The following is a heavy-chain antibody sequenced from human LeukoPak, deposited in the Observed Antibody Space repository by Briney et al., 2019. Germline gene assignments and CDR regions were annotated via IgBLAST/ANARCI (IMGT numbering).Heavy chain of an antibody. Sequence: SETLSLTCTVSGGSISGYYWSWIRQPPGKGLEWIGYIYYSGSTNYNPSLKSRVTISVDTSKNHFSLKLNSVTAADTALYYCARVGTSGRFSNYWGQGTLVTVSS. J-gene: IGHJ4*02. D-gene: IGHD6-19*01. CDR3: ARVGTSGRFSNY. CDR2: IYYSGST. CDR1: GGSISGYY. V-gene: IGHV4-59*01.